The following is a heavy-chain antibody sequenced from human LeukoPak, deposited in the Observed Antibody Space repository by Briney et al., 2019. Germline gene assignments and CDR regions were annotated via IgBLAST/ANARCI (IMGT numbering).Heavy chain of an antibody. CDR3: AGVSGYYP. Sequence: PGGSLRLSCAASGFTFSSYAMHWVRQAPGKGLEWVAVISYDGSNKYYADSVKGRFTISRDNSKNTLYLQMNSLRAEDTAVYYRAGVSGYYPWGQGTLVTVSS. D-gene: IGHD3-22*01. J-gene: IGHJ5*02. CDR1: GFTFSSYA. CDR2: ISYDGSNK. V-gene: IGHV3-30*04.